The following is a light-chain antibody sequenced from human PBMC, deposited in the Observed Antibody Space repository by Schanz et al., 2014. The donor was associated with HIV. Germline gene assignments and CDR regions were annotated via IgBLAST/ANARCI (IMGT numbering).Light chain of an antibody. V-gene: IGLV3-21*04. CDR1: NIGSKS. CDR2: YDN. CDR3: ASWDDNLRGPV. Sequence: SYELTQPPSVSVAPGRTAWITCGANNIGSKSVHWYQQRPGQAPVVIIYYDNDRPSGIPERFSGSKAGTSASLAIRGLQSEDEGDYFCASWDDNLRGPVFGGGTKLTVL. J-gene: IGLJ3*02.